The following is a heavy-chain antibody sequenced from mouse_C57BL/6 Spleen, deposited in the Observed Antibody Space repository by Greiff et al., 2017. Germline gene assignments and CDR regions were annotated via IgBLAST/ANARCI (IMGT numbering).Heavy chain of an antibody. CDR1: GFSLTSYG. J-gene: IGHJ4*01. CDR3: AKGGEYAYYYVIEA. Sequence: VMLVESGPGLVAPSQSLSITCTVSGFSLTSYGVSWFRPPPGKGLEWLGVLWGDGSTHYHSALISRLSIRQDNSKRQVFLKLNSLQNDDTATYDCAKGGEYAYYYVIEARGKGNSVTASS. CDR2: LWGDGST. D-gene: IGHD1-1*02. V-gene: IGHV2-3*01.